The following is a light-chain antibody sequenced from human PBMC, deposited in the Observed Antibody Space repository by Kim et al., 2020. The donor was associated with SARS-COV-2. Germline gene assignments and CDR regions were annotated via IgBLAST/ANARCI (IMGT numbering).Light chain of an antibody. V-gene: IGLV1-40*01. CDR2: DNH. CDR3: HSYDSALRGWV. CDR1: GSNIGADYD. Sequence: QSVLTQPPSVSGAPGERVTISCTGTGSNIGADYDVHWYQQLPGSATKLVISDNHNRPSGVPERFSGSKSGTSASLAIGGLQAEDESDYFCHSYDSALRGWVFGGGTKVTVL. J-gene: IGLJ3*02.